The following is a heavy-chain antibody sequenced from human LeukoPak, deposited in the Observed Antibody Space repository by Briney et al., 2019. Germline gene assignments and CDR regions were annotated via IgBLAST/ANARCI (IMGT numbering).Heavy chain of an antibody. CDR1: EFTFYDYA. J-gene: IGHJ3*02. D-gene: IGHD3-3*01. Sequence: QPGGSLRLSCAASEFTFYDYAMHWVRQAPGKGLEWVSGISWNSGNIVYADSVKGRFTISRDNAKNSLYLQMNSLRAEDTALYYCAKGLRFLEWLFDDGFDIWGQGTMVTVSS. CDR2: ISWNSGNI. CDR3: AKGLRFLEWLFDDGFDI. V-gene: IGHV3-9*01.